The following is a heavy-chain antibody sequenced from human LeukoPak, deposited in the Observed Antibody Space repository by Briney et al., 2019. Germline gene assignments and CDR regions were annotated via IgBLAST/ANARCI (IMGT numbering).Heavy chain of an antibody. CDR1: GGSISSYY. CDR3: AGTQEGDFWSGYLDY. V-gene: IGHV4-59*01. CDR2: IYYSGST. Sequence: SETLSLTCTVSGGSISSYYWSWIRQPPGKGLEWIGYIYYSGSTNYNPSLKSRVTISVDTSKNQFSLNLSSVTAADTAVYYCAGTQEGDFWSGYLDYWGQGTLVTVSS. J-gene: IGHJ4*02. D-gene: IGHD3-3*01.